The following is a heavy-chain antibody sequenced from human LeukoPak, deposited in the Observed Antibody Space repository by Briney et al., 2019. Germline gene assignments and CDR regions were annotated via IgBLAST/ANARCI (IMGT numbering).Heavy chain of an antibody. J-gene: IGHJ6*03. CDR3: TRGSIAYYYMDV. Sequence: PSETLSLTCAVYGGSFSGYYWSLIRQPPGKGLEWIGNIYYSGSTNYNPSLKSRVPISVDTSKNQFSLKLSSVTAADTAVYYCTRGSIAYYYMDVWGKGTTVTISS. D-gene: IGHD3-22*01. CDR1: GGSFSGYY. CDR2: IYYSGST. V-gene: IGHV4-59*01.